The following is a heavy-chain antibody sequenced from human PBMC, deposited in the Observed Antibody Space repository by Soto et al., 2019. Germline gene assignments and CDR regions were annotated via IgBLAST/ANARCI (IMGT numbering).Heavy chain of an antibody. J-gene: IGHJ4*02. CDR3: ARSPPYGDSDRLTGTGYYFDY. V-gene: IGHV1-69*12. CDR2: IIPIFGTA. CDR1: GGTFSSYA. D-gene: IGHD4-17*01. Sequence: QVQLVQSGAEVKKPGSSVKVSCKASGGTFSSYAISWVRQAPGQGLEWMGGIIPIFGTANYAQKFQGRVTITADESTSAAYMGLSSLRSEDTAVYYCARSPPYGDSDRLTGTGYYFDYWGQGTLVTASS.